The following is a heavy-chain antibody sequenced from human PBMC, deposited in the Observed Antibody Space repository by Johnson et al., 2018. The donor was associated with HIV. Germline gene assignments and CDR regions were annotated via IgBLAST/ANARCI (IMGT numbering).Heavy chain of an antibody. CDR2: ISSSGTNI. D-gene: IGHD2-15*01. CDR3: ANSLLLDAFNI. V-gene: IGHV3-11*01. J-gene: IGHJ3*02. CDR1: GFIFSDYY. Sequence: LRLSCAASGFIFSDYYMSWIRQAPGKGLEWVSYISSSGTNIYYADSVKGRFTISRDNSKTTLYLQMNSLRDEDTAVYYCANSLLLDAFNIWGQGTMVTVSS.